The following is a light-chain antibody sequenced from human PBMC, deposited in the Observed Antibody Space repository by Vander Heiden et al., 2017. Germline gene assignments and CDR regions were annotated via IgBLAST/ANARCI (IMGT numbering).Light chain of an antibody. CDR1: NIGSKT. CDR3: QVWDASSDHVL. CDR2: DDS. Sequence: SYLFTQPPSVAVAPGKTARNNCGGTNIGSKTGHRYQQRPGQAPVLLVFDDSDRRSGIPQRLSGSNSGNAATLTISRVEAGDEADYYCQVWDASSDHVLFGGGTKLTVL. J-gene: IGLJ2*01. V-gene: IGLV3-21*03.